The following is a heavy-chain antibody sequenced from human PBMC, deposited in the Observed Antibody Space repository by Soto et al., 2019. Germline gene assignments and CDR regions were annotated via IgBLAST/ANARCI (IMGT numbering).Heavy chain of an antibody. CDR1: SASIITEQR. CDR2: IHHSEST. CDR3: ARSFGWYAIDH. D-gene: IGHD6-19*01. Sequence: QMQLQESGPGLVKPSETLSLTCAVSSASIITEQRWTWVRQPPGKGLEWIGDIHHSESTNNNPSLRSXXTXSXAKSKNQFSLSLSSVTAADTALYYCARSFGWYAIDHWGQGTLVIVSS. J-gene: IGHJ4*02. V-gene: IGHV4-4*02.